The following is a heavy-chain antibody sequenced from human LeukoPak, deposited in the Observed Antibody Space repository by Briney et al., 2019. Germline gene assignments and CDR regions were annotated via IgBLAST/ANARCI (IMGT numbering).Heavy chain of an antibody. CDR2: ISGSGNTM. Sequence: GGSLRLSCVASGFIFSDYEMNWVRLAPGKGLEYISYISGSGNTMNYADSVKGRFIISRDNAKNSLHLQMNSLRVEDTAFYYCAGDRPGTTYGFANWGQGTLVSVSS. J-gene: IGHJ4*02. V-gene: IGHV3-48*03. CDR1: GFIFSDYE. D-gene: IGHD1-14*01. CDR3: AGDRPGTTYGFAN.